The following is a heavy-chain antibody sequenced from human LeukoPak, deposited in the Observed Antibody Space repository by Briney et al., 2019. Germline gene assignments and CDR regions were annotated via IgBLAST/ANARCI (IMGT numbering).Heavy chain of an antibody. CDR2: IYYSGST. D-gene: IGHD3-10*01. J-gene: IGHJ6*03. CDR3: VGIAGSSSFGEYYYYYMDV. CDR1: TFSSYW. V-gene: IGHV4-39*07. Sequence: TFSSYWMSWVRQAPGKGLEWIGSIYYSGSTYYNPSLKSRVTISVDTSKNQFSLKLSSVTAADTAVYYCVGIAGSSSFGEYYYYYMDVWGKGTTVTVSS.